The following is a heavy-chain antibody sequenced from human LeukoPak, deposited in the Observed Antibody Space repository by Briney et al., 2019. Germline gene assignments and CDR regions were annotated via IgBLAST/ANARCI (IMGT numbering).Heavy chain of an antibody. J-gene: IGHJ3*01. D-gene: IGHD1-1*01. CDR1: GYTFTIYE. V-gene: IGHV1-8*01. Sequence: ASVKVSCKASGYTFTIYEISWVRQATGQGLEWMGWMRPNSGNTGYAQKFQCSVIMTRNTSISTAYMELSGLRSEDTAVYYCARGRHNNCWGQGTMVTVSS. CDR3: ARGRHNNC. CDR2: MRPNSGNT.